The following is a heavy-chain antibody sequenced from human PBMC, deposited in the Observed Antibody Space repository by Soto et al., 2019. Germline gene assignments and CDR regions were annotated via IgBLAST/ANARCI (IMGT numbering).Heavy chain of an antibody. CDR3: AKDTSSSPSYMDV. CDR1: GFTFSNFA. J-gene: IGHJ6*03. D-gene: IGHD2-2*01. CDR2: ISGSTGTT. Sequence: EVQVLESGGGSVQPGGSLRLSCAASGFTFSNFAMSWVRHAPGQGLEWVSEISGSTGTTYYADSVKGRFIISRDNSKKMVHLQMNSLRAEDTAVYYCAKDTSSSPSYMDVWGKGTTVTVSS. V-gene: IGHV3-23*01.